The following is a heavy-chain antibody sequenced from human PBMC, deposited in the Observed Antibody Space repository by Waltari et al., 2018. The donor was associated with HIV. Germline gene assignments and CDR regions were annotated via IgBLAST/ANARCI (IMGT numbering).Heavy chain of an antibody. Sequence: QVQLQESGPGLVKPSETLSLTCTVSGGSLSSFSWSWVRQPAGKGLEWIGRFYSSGNSNYNPSLKSRVTLSLDTSKNQFSLNLSSVTAADTAVYYCARANSSTSRYSAFDMWGQGTVVTVSS. CDR2: FYSSGNS. V-gene: IGHV4-4*07. J-gene: IGHJ3*02. CDR3: ARANSSTSRYSAFDM. D-gene: IGHD2-2*02. CDR1: GGSLSSFS.